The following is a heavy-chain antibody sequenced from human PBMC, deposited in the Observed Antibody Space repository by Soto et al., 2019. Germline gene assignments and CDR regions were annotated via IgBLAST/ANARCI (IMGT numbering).Heavy chain of an antibody. CDR2: IFYAGDT. D-gene: IGHD4-17*01. J-gene: IGHJ5*02. V-gene: IGHV4-31*03. Sequence: VQLEESGPGLLKPSQTLFLTCTVSGESIATGAFYWSWIRLQSGKGPEWIGSIFYAGDTYYNPSLKSRVEISLDGSQNQFSLNLRSVTAADTAVYYCAREGDYRTWFEPWGPGTLVTASS. CDR1: GESIATGAFY. CDR3: AREGDYRTWFEP.